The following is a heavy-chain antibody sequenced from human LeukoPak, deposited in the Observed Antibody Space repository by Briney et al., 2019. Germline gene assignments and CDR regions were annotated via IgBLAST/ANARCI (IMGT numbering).Heavy chain of an antibody. Sequence: SQTLSLTCTVSGDFISSGHYYRNWIRQPAGKGLEWIGRIYISGSTNYNPSLKSRVTMSVDTSKNQFSLKVTSVTAADTAVYYCAREVAVSDTSPHYFDHWGQGTLVTVSS. D-gene: IGHD6-19*01. CDR2: IYISGST. V-gene: IGHV4-61*02. CDR1: GDFISSGHYY. CDR3: AREVAVSDTSPHYFDH. J-gene: IGHJ4*02.